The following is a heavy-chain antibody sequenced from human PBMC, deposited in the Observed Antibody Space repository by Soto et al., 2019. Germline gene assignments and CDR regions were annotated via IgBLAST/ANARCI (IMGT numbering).Heavy chain of an antibody. J-gene: IGHJ5*02. D-gene: IGHD1-1*01. CDR2: IFYSGTT. CDR3: ARDWVHERWFDP. V-gene: IGHV4-30-4*01. Sequence: SETLSLTCTVFGGSVNSGDYYWSWILQSPVKGLEWFASIFYSGTTDYNPSLQGRITISIATSKNQFSLRLTSVTAADTALYYCARDWVHERWFDPWGQGTLVT. CDR1: GGSVNSGDYY.